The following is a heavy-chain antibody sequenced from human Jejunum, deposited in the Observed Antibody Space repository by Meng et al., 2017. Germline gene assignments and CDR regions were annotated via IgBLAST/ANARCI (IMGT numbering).Heavy chain of an antibody. CDR3: ARDNYDTASRFDY. CDR1: GYTFTSYA. CDR2: INTSNGNP. J-gene: IGHJ4*02. V-gene: IGHV7-4-1*02. D-gene: IGHD3-22*01. Sequence: ASVKVSCKASGYTFTSYAINWLRQAPGQGPEWMGWINTSNGNPTYAQGFTGRFVFSLDTSVSTAYVQISSLKVEDTAMYYCARDNYDTASRFDYWGQGTLVTVSS.